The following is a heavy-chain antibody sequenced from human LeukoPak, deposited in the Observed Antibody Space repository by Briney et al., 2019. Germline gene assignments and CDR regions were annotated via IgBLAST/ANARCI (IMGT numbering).Heavy chain of an antibody. CDR3: ASSTSGYDLEDY. Sequence: GGSLRLSWAASGFTFSNYATHWVRQAPGKGLEWVAVISYDGSSKYYADSVKGRFTISRDNSKNTLYLQMNSLSAEDTAVYYCASSTSGYDLEDYWGQGTLVTVSS. D-gene: IGHD5-12*01. CDR1: GFTFSNYA. J-gene: IGHJ4*02. V-gene: IGHV3-30*04. CDR2: ISYDGSSK.